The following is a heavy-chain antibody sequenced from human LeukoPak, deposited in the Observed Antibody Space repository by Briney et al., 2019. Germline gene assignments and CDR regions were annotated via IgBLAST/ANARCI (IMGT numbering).Heavy chain of an antibody. D-gene: IGHD6-19*01. V-gene: IGHV3-49*03. Sequence: GGSLRLSCTASGFTFGDYAMSWFRQAPGKGLEWVGFIRSKAYGGTTEYAASVKGRFTISRDDSKSIAYLQMNSLKTEDTAVYYCTRDLREQWLVPYYYHGMDVWGQGTTVTVSS. CDR3: TRDLREQWLVPYYYHGMDV. CDR1: GFTFGDYA. J-gene: IGHJ6*02. CDR2: IRSKAYGGTT.